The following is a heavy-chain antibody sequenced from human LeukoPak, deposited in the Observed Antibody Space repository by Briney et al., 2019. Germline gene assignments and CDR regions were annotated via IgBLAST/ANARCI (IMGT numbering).Heavy chain of an antibody. CDR1: GYTFTSYY. D-gene: IGHD3-22*01. Sequence: ASVRVSCKASGYTFTSYYMHWVRQAPGQGLEGMGIINPSGGSTSYAQKFQGRVTITRDRSTRRVYMERSRVRSEDTAVYYCARGFNYYDISPISSRGQGTLVTVSS. J-gene: IGHJ4*02. CDR2: INPSGGST. V-gene: IGHV1-46*01. CDR3: ARGFNYYDISPISS.